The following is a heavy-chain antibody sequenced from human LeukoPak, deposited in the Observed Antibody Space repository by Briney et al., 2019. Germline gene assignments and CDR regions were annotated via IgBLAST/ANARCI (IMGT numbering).Heavy chain of an antibody. D-gene: IGHD2-15*01. CDR2: IVVGSGNT. V-gene: IGHV1-58*01. CDR3: AAAKDGAFDF. CDR1: GLTFSSSA. J-gene: IGHJ3*01. Sequence: SVNVSCKASGLTFSSSAVHWVRQARGQRLEWIGWIVVGSGNTNYAQKFQQRVTLSRDMSTSTAYMELSSLRSEDTAVYYCAAAKDGAFDFWGQGTLVTVSS.